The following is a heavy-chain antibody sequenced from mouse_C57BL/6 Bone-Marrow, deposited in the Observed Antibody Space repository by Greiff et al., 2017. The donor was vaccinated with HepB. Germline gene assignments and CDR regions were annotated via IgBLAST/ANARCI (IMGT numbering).Heavy chain of an antibody. Sequence: QVQLQQSGPELVKPGASVKISCKASGYAFSSSWMNWVKQRPGKGLEWIGRIYPGDGDTNYNGKFKGKATLTADKSSSTAYMQLSSLTSEDSAVYFCARAAIYDGYYGFAYGGQGTRVTVTA. CDR3: ARAAIYDGYYGFAY. J-gene: IGHJ3*01. D-gene: IGHD2-3*01. CDR2: IYPGDGDT. CDR1: GYAFSSSW. V-gene: IGHV1-82*01.